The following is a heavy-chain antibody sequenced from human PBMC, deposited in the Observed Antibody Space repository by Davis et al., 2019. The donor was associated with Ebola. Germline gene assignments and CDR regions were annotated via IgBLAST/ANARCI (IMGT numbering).Heavy chain of an antibody. CDR2: INPNSGGT. V-gene: IGHV1-2*06. Sequence: AASVKVSCKASGYTFTGYYMHWVRQAPGQGLEWMGRINPNSGGTNYAQKFQGRVTMTRDTSISTAYMELGRLRSDDTAVYYCARLWESLLDAFDIWGQGTLVTVSS. CDR1: GYTFTGYY. J-gene: IGHJ3*02. D-gene: IGHD1-26*01. CDR3: ARLWESLLDAFDI.